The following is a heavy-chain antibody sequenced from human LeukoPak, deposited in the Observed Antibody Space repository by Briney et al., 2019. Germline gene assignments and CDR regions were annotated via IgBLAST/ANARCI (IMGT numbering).Heavy chain of an antibody. CDR3: GKVGGNTNS. CDR1: GASITSDIFY. Sequence: KTSQTLSLTCTVSGASITSDIFYWNWIRQSPGKGLEWIGATHNSRGTSYNPSLESRLTISVDPSENKFFLKMTSVTDADTATYYCGKVGGNTNSWGQGTLVTVSS. CDR2: THNSRGT. J-gene: IGHJ4*02. D-gene: IGHD4-23*01. V-gene: IGHV4-30-4*01.